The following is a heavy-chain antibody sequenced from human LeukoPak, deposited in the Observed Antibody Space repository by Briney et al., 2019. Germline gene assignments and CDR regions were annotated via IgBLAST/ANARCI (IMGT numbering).Heavy chain of an antibody. CDR2: IHYRGST. V-gene: IGHV4-59*01. CDR3: ARSALGYRYGYDLDY. D-gene: IGHD5-18*01. Sequence: ETATLMCTVSGGLKSSYYESWIRQPPGKGLEWIGYIHYRGSTNYNPSLKSRVTISVDTSKNQLPQKLSTLTDADTAVYYCARSALGYRYGYDLDYRGQGALVTVSS. J-gene: IGHJ4*02. CDR1: GGLKSSYY.